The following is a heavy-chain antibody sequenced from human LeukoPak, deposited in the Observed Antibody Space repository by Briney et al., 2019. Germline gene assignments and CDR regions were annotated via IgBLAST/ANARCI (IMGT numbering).Heavy chain of an antibody. J-gene: IGHJ5*02. CDR3: ARQITMIELSWFDP. D-gene: IGHD3-22*01. CDR2: INAGNGNT. CDR1: GYTFTSYA. V-gene: IGHV1-3*03. Sequence: ASVKVSCKASGYTFTSYAMHWVRQAPGQRLEWMGWINAGNGNTKYSQEFQGRVTITRDTSASTAYMELSSLRAEDTAVYYCARQITMIELSWFDPWGQGTLVTVSS.